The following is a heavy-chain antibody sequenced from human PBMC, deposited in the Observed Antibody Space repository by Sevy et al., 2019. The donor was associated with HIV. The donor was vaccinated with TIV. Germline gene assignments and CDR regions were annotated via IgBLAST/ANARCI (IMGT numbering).Heavy chain of an antibody. CDR2: ISSSSYI. V-gene: IGHV3-21*01. Sequence: GGSLRLSCAASGFTFSSYSMNWVRQAPGKGLEWVSSISSSSYIYYADSVKGRFTISRDNAKNSLNLQMNSLRAEDTAVYYCARDTWDIVVVVAATRVGYYYGMDVWGQGTTVTVSS. J-gene: IGHJ6*02. CDR3: ARDTWDIVVVVAATRVGYYYGMDV. CDR1: GFTFSSYS. D-gene: IGHD2-15*01.